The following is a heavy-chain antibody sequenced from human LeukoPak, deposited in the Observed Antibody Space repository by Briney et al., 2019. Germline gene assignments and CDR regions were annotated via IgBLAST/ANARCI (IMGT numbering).Heavy chain of an antibody. CDR1: GFSFSTYW. J-gene: IGHJ1*01. Sequence: GGSLRLSCAASGFSFSTYWMHWVRQAPGKGLVWVSRIDSDGISTYYADSVKGRFTISRDNAKSTLYLQMSSLRAEDTAVYYCARGQYGDYGYFQHWGQGTQVTVSS. CDR3: ARGQYGDYGYFQH. V-gene: IGHV3-74*01. D-gene: IGHD4-17*01. CDR2: IDSDGIST.